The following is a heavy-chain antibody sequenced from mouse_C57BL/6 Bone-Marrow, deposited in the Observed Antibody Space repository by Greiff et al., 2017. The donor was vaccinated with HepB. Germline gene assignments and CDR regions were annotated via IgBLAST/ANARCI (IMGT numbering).Heavy chain of an antibody. CDR3: ARSGPYYYGSILDY. D-gene: IGHD1-1*01. V-gene: IGHV1-81*01. CDR1: GYTFTSYG. J-gene: IGHJ2*01. Sequence: QVQLQQSGAELARPGASVKLSCKASGYTFTSYGISWVKQRTGQGLEWIGEIYPRSGNTYYNEKFKGKATLTADKSSSTAYMELRSLTSEDSAVYFCARSGPYYYGSILDYWGQGTTLTVSS. CDR2: IYPRSGNT.